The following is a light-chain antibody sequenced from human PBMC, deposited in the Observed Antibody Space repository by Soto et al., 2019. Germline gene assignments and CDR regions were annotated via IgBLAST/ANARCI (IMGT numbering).Light chain of an antibody. CDR3: QVWDSSTEVV. CDR1: NIGSKN. CDR2: RDD. J-gene: IGLJ2*01. V-gene: IGLV3-9*01. Sequence: SYELTQPLSVSVALGQTARITCEGNNIGSKNVRWYQQKPGQAPVLVIYRDDNRPSGIPERFSGSNSGNTATLTINRAQGGDEADYYCQVWDSSTEVVFGGGTKLTVL.